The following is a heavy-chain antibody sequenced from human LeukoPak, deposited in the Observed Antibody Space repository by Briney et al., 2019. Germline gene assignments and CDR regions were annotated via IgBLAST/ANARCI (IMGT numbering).Heavy chain of an antibody. CDR2: IYTSGST. CDR1: GGSISSYY. J-gene: IGHJ6*03. CDR3: ARAGAWFGMNWVMDV. D-gene: IGHD3-10*01. Sequence: SETLSLTCTVSGGSISSYYWSWIRQPAGKGLEWIGRIYTSGSTNYNPSLKSRVTMSVDTSKNQFSLKLSSVTAADTAVYYCARAGAWFGMNWVMDVWGKGTTVTISS. V-gene: IGHV4-4*07.